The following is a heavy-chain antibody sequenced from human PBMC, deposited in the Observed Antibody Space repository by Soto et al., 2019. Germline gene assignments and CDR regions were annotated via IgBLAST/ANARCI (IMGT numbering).Heavy chain of an antibody. D-gene: IGHD2-15*01. CDR3: TRHAGGHVERYFYYYFMDV. V-gene: IGHV3-73*01. CDR2: IRSKTNNYAT. CDR1: GFPLSDSA. J-gene: IGHJ6*03. Sequence: EVQLVESGGGLVQPGGSLKLACLASGFPLSDSAIHWVRKASGKGLEWVGRIRSKTNNYATTYGAPVRGRFTLSRDDSKNTAYLQMNNLESEDAAVYYCTRHAGGHVERYFYYYFMDVWGKGTTVSV.